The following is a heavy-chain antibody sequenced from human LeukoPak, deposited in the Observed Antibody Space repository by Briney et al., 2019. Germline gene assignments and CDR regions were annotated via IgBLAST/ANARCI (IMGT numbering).Heavy chain of an antibody. CDR2: IKSETDGGTT. V-gene: IGHV3-15*01. J-gene: IGHJ4*02. CDR1: GFNFRTAW. Sequence: GGSLRLSCTASGFNFRTAWMSWVRQAPGKGLEWVGRIKSETDGGTTDYAAPVKGRFTISRDDSKNVLYLQMNMMATEDTALYYCTTDQGSGWFFYDYWGQGALVTVSS. D-gene: IGHD6-19*01. CDR3: TTDQGSGWFFYDY.